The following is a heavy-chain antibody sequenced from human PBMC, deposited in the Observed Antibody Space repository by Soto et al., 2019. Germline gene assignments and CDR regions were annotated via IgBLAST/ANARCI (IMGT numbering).Heavy chain of an antibody. CDR1: GFTFDDYA. CDR2: ISWNSGSI. CDR3: AKAGTYYYYYMDV. V-gene: IGHV3-9*01. Sequence: EVQLVESGGGLVQPGRSLRLSCAASGFTFDDYAMHWVRQAPGKGLEWVSGISWNSGSIGYADSMKGRFTISRDNAKNSLYLQMNSLRAEDTALYYCAKAGTYYYYYMDVWGKGTTVTVSS. J-gene: IGHJ6*03.